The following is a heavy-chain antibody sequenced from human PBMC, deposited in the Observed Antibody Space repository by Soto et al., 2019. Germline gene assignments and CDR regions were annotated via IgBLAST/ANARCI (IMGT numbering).Heavy chain of an antibody. CDR3: ARDQVGASSFDY. CDR1: GGTFSNSP. Sequence: SVKVSCKASGGTFSNSPISWVRQIPGQGPEWMGRIIPSPARTIYSRKFRGRVTLTADKSTQTVYMTLSSLTTEDSGVYYCARDQVGASSFDYWGQGTRVTAPQ. V-gene: IGHV1-69*04. CDR2: IIPSPART. D-gene: IGHD1-26*01. J-gene: IGHJ4*02.